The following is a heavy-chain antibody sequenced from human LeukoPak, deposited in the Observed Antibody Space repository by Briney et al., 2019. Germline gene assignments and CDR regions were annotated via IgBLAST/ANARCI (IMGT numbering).Heavy chain of an antibody. CDR3: AREGSSGSLDY. J-gene: IGHJ4*02. CDR2: IYYSGST. D-gene: IGHD5-12*01. Sequence: MTSKTLSLTCTVSGGSISSGDYYWSWIRQPPGKGLEWIGYIYYSGSTYYNPSLKSRVTISVDTSKNQFSLKLSSVTAADTAVYYCAREGSSGSLDYWGQGTLVTVSS. V-gene: IGHV4-30-4*01. CDR1: GGSISSGDYY.